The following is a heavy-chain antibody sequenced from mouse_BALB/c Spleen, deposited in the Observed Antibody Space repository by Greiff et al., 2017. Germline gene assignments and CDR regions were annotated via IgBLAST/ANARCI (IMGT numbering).Heavy chain of an antibody. D-gene: IGHD1-2*01. CDR2: ISDGGSYT. CDR1: GFTFSDYY. Sequence: DVKLVESGGGLVKPGGSLKLSCAASGFTFSDYYMYWVRQTPEKRLEWVATISDGGSYTYYPDSVKGRFTISRDNAKNNLYLQMSSLKSEDTAMYYCAREGTTAFDYWGQGTTLTVSS. CDR3: AREGTTAFDY. V-gene: IGHV5-4*02. J-gene: IGHJ2*01.